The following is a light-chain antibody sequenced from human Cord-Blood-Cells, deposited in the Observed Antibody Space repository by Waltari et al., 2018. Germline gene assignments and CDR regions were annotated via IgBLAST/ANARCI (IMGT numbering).Light chain of an antibody. V-gene: IGKV3-11*01. Sequence: ELVLTHSPATPSLSPGDRATLSCRASQSVSSYLAWYQQTPGQAPRLLIYDASNRATGIPARFSGSGSGTDFTLTISSLEPEDFAVYYCQQRSNWPPITFGQGTRLEIK. CDR2: DAS. CDR3: QQRSNWPPIT. J-gene: IGKJ5*01. CDR1: QSVSSY.